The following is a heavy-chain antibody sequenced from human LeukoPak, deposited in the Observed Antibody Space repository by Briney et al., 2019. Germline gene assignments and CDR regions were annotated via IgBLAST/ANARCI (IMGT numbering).Heavy chain of an antibody. J-gene: IGHJ4*02. CDR2: ISSDGGRI. CDR1: GFTFSSYA. Sequence: GGSLRLSCAASGFTFSSYAMNWVRQAPGKGLEWVSTISSDGGRIFYEDSVKGRFTISRDNSKNTLYLQMSSLRAEDTALYYCAKAGGSYSATYYLDYWGQGTLVTVSS. V-gene: IGHV3-23*01. CDR3: AKAGGSYSATYYLDY. D-gene: IGHD5-12*01.